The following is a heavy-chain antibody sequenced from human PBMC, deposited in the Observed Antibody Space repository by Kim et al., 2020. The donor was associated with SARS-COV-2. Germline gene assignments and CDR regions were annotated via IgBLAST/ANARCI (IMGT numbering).Heavy chain of an antibody. Sequence: SETLSLTCTVSGGSISGYYWNWIRQPAGKGLEWIGRIHPHGGTNYNPSLKSRVTVSVDTSKNQFSLKLSSVTAADTAMYYCARSLPAAARGEFDYWGQGTLVTVSS. J-gene: IGHJ4*02. D-gene: IGHD6-13*01. CDR1: GGSISGYY. CDR2: IHPHGGT. V-gene: IGHV4-4*07. CDR3: ARSLPAAARGEFDY.